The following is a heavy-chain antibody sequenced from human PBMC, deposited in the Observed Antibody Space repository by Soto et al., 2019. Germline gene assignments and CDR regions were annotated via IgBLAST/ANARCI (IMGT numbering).Heavy chain of an antibody. D-gene: IGHD3-22*01. V-gene: IGHV3-23*01. CDR2: IDNSGGIT. Sequence: PGGCLRLSCAASGFTFSTYAMSWVRQAPGKGLEWVSTIDNSGGITYYADSVKGRFTISRDNSKNTLYLQMNSLRAEDTAVYYCARDPYYYDSSGYSPRRPYWDYWGQGTLVTVSS. CDR1: GFTFSTYA. J-gene: IGHJ4*02. CDR3: ARDPYYYDSSGYSPRRPYWDY.